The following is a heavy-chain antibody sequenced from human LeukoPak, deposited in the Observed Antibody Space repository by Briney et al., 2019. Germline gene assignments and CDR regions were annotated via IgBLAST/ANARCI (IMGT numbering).Heavy chain of an antibody. J-gene: IGHJ4*02. D-gene: IGHD6-19*01. V-gene: IGHV3-30*18. Sequence: GRSLRLSCAASGFTFSSYGMHWVRQAPGKGLEWVAVISVDGSNEYYADSVKGRFTISRDNSKNTLYLQMNSLRPEDTAVYYCAKDQYSSGWYFDYWGQGTLVTVSS. CDR2: ISVDGSNE. CDR3: AKDQYSSGWYFDY. CDR1: GFTFSSYG.